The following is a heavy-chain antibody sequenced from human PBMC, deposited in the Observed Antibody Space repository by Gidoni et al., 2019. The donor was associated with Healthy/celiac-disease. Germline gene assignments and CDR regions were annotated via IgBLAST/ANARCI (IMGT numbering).Heavy chain of an antibody. CDR1: GFSLSTSGVG. CDR2: IYWDDDK. CDR3: AHSNRPYYDILTGYRGGWFDP. Sequence: QITLKESGPTLVKPTQTLTLTCPFSGFSLSTSGVGVGWIRQPPGKALEWLALIYWDDDKRYSPSLKRRLTITKDTSKNQVVLTMTNMDPVDTATYYCAHSNRPYYDILTGYRGGWFDPWGQGTLVTVSS. D-gene: IGHD3-9*01. J-gene: IGHJ5*02. V-gene: IGHV2-5*02.